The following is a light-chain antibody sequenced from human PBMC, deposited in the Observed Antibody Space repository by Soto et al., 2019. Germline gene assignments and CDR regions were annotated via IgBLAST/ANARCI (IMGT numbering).Light chain of an antibody. J-gene: IGKJ2*01. CDR3: QQYGSAYT. V-gene: IGKV3-20*01. CDR2: GAS. Sequence: EIVLTQSPGTLSLSPGERATLSCRASQSVSSSYLAWYQQKPGQAPRLLIYGASSRATGIPDRFSGSGSGTDFTLTIIRLEPEDFAVYYCQQYGSAYTFGLGTKLEIK. CDR1: QSVSSSY.